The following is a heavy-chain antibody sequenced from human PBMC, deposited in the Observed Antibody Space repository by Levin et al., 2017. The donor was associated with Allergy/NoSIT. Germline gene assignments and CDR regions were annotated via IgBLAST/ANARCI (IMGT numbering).Heavy chain of an antibody. Sequence: GESLKISCAASGFTFSSYAMSWVRQAPGKGLEWVSAISSSGGSTYYADSVKGRFTISRDNSKNTLYLQMNSLRAEDTAVYYCAKDHDVVVPAASYWGQGTLVTVSS. CDR3: AKDHDVVVPAASY. V-gene: IGHV3-23*01. D-gene: IGHD2-2*01. CDR1: GFTFSSYA. J-gene: IGHJ4*02. CDR2: ISSSGGST.